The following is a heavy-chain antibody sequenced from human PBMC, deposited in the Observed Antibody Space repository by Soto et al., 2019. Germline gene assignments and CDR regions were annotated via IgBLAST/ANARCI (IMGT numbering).Heavy chain of an antibody. V-gene: IGHV4-39*01. CDR1: GGSISSSSYY. D-gene: IGHD1-26*01. Sequence: SETLSLTCTVSGGSISSSSYYWGWIRQPPGKGLEWIGSIYYSGSTYYNPSLKSRVTISVDTSKNQFSLKLSSVTAADTAVYYCESGLITGSHCSGGWYYFESWGQGTQVTVS. CDR2: IYYSGST. CDR3: ESGLITGSHCSGGWYYFES. J-gene: IGHJ4*02.